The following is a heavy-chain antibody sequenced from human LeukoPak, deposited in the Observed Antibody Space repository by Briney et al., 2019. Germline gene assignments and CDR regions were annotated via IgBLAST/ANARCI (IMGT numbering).Heavy chain of an antibody. CDR3: ARLIVVVTGGYYFDY. Sequence: PSQTLSLTCTVSGGSISSGSYYWSWIRQPAGKGLDWIGRIYTTGSTNYNPSLKSRVTISVDTSKNQFSLKLSSVTAADTAVYYCARLIVVVTGGYYFDYWGQGTLVTVSS. CDR2: IYTTGST. D-gene: IGHD3-22*01. J-gene: IGHJ4*02. V-gene: IGHV4-61*02. CDR1: GGSISSGSYY.